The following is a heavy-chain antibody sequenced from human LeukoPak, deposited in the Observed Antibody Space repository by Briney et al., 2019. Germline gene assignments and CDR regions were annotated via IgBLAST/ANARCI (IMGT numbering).Heavy chain of an antibody. CDR1: RFIFSSYA. V-gene: IGHV3-23*01. J-gene: IGHJ4*02. Sequence: PGGSLRLSCAASRFIFSSYAMSWVRQAPGRGLEWVATIGGTGDRTYYADSVKGRFTTSRDNSMDTLFLQMNSLKGEDTAVYYCAKDPVVYHGGSGWHYFDYWGQGTLVTVSS. CDR2: IGGTGDRT. D-gene: IGHD6-19*01. CDR3: AKDPVVYHGGSGWHYFDY.